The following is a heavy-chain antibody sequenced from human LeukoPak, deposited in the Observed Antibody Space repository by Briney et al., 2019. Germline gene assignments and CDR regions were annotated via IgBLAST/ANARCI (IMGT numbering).Heavy chain of an antibody. CDR2: INPSGGST. J-gene: IGHJ6*02. CDR3: ARGPFDRTWAYGMDV. V-gene: IGHV1-46*01. CDR1: GYTFTSYY. D-gene: IGHD1-26*01. Sequence: ASVKVSCTASGYTFTSYYMHWVRQAPGQGLEWMGIINPSGGSTSYAQKFQGRVTMTRNTSISTAYMELSSLRSEDTAVYYCARGPFDRTWAYGMDVWGQGTTVTVSS.